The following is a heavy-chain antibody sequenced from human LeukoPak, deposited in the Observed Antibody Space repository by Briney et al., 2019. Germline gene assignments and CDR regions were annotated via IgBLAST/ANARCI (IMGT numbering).Heavy chain of an antibody. CDR3: ATIPYYSYGFY. Sequence: SETLSLTCTVSGGSISSSSYYWGWIRQPPGKGLEWIGSIYYSGSTYYNPSLKSRVTISVDTSKNQFSLKLSSVTAADTAVYYCATIPYYSYGFYWGQGTLVTVSS. CDR1: GGSISSSSYY. V-gene: IGHV4-39*01. CDR2: IYYSGST. D-gene: IGHD5-18*01. J-gene: IGHJ4*02.